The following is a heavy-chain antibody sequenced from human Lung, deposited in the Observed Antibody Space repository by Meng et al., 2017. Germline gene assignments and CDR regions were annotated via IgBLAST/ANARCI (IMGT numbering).Heavy chain of an antibody. Sequence: QVPLVESGGGLVQPWKSLRVSCEASGFSFRSYGMHWVRQAPGKGLEWVAVIWNDGSNQYYADSVKGRFSISRDNSKNTLFLQMNSLRAEDTAMYFCARDERATQFEYWGQGTLVTVSS. J-gene: IGHJ4*02. V-gene: IGHV3-33*01. CDR2: IWNDGSNQ. CDR1: GFSFRSYG. CDR3: ARDERATQFEY.